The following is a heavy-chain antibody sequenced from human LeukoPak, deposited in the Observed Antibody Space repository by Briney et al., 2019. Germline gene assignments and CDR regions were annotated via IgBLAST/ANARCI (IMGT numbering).Heavy chain of an antibody. Sequence: PGGSLRLSCAASGFTFSTYSMNWVRQAPGKGLEWVSSISSSSSYIYYADSVKGRFTISRDNAKNSLYLQMNSLRAEDTAVYYCAKAGRSAQQWLSLSGKGTRNWFDPWGQGTLVTVSS. CDR1: GFTFSTYS. CDR2: ISSSSSYI. V-gene: IGHV3-21*04. D-gene: IGHD6-19*01. J-gene: IGHJ5*02. CDR3: AKAGRSAQQWLSLSGKGTRNWFDP.